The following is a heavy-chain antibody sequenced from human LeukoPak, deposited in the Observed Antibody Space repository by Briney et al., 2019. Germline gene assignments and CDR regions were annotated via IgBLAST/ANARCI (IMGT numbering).Heavy chain of an antibody. CDR2: IYYSGST. CDR3: ARTGYCSSASCSAVKQWLVRVYFDY. Sequence: PSETLSLTCTVSGGSISSYSYYWGWIRHPPGKGLEWIGSIYYSGSTYNNPSLKSRVTMSVDTSKNQFSLVLNSVTAADTAVYYCARTGYCSSASCSAVKQWLVRVYFDYWGQGTLVTVSS. J-gene: IGHJ4*02. CDR1: GGSISSYSYY. V-gene: IGHV4-39*01. D-gene: IGHD2-2*01.